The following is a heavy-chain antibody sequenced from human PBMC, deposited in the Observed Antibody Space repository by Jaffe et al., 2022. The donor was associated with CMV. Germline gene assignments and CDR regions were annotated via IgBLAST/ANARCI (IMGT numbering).Heavy chain of an antibody. J-gene: IGHJ3*02. CDR3: ARREAVRGVSWGEDAFDI. D-gene: IGHD3-10*01. V-gene: IGHV4-59*08. CDR1: GGSISSYY. CDR2: IYYSGST. Sequence: QVQLQESGPGLVKPSETLSLTCTVSGGSISSYYWSWIRQPPGKGLEWIGYIYYSGSTNYNPSLKSRVTISVDTSKNQFSLKLSSVTAADTAVYYCARREAVRGVSWGEDAFDIWGQGTMVTVSS.